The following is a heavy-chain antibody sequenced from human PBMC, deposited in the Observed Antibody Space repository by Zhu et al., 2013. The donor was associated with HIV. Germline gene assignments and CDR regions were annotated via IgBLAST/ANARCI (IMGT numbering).Heavy chain of an antibody. J-gene: IGHJ6*02. CDR1: GFIFSSYA. CDR2: ISYGGENI. D-gene: IGHD6-13*01. V-gene: IGHV3-30*04. Sequence: VQLVESGGGVVQPGKSLRLSCAASGFIFSSYAMHWVRQAPGKGLEWVAVISYGGENIYYGDSVKGRFTISRDNSENTLHLQMNSLRAEDTAVYYCARGWGQQLVSYYYYGMDVWGQGTTVTVSS. CDR3: ARGWGQQLVSYYYYGMDV.